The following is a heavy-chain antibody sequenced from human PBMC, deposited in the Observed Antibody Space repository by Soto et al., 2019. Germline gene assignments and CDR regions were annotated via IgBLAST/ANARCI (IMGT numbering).Heavy chain of an antibody. CDR3: AKGFNYYGRGTLKLDS. V-gene: IGHV4-59*01. Sequence: QVPLQESGPGLVKPSETLSLTCTDSGDSISGDYWSWIRQPPGKRLEWIAYISYSGTTNYNPSLKSRVTISLDTSNNQLSLKMTSVIAADTAMYYCAKGFNYYGRGTLKLDSWRLGTLVTVSS. J-gene: IGHJ1*01. CDR2: ISYSGTT. D-gene: IGHD3-10*02. CDR1: GDSISGDY.